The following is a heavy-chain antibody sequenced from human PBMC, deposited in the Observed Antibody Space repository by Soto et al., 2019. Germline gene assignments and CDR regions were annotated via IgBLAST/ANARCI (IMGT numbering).Heavy chain of an antibody. V-gene: IGHV3-30*03. Sequence: PGGSLRLSCAASGFTFSSYGMHWVRQAPGKGLEWVAVISYDGSNKYYADSVKGRFTISRDNSKNTLYLQMNSLRAEDTAVYYCARTQYYYDSSGYSAFDIWGQGTMVT. D-gene: IGHD3-22*01. CDR1: GFTFSSYG. CDR3: ARTQYYYDSSGYSAFDI. J-gene: IGHJ3*02. CDR2: ISYDGSNK.